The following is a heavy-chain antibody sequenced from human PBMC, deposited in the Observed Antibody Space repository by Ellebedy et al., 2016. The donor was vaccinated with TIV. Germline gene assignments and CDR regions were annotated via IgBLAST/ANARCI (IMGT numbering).Heavy chain of an antibody. Sequence: GGSLRLXXEASGSTLSRYAMNWVRQAPGKGLEWVSYISISSSNIHYAESVKGRFTISRDNAKSSLYLQMNSLRDEDTAVYYCARDNYCGGDCYPDWYFDLWGRGTLVTVSS. J-gene: IGHJ2*01. CDR3: ARDNYCGGDCYPDWYFDL. D-gene: IGHD2-21*01. CDR2: ISISSSNI. V-gene: IGHV3-48*02. CDR1: GSTLSRYA.